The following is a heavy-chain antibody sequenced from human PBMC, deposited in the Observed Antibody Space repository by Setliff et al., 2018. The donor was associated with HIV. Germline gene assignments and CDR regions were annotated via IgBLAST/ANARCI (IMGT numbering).Heavy chain of an antibody. D-gene: IGHD6-13*01. Sequence: PSETLSLTCTVSGASISSHYWSWIRQSPGKELEWIGYIYSTGSTNYNPSLQSRVTISMVASRNQFSLKVTSVTAADTAVYYCARLPDINSWPFDYWARGTLVTVSS. CDR1: GASISSHY. CDR2: IYSTGST. CDR3: ARLPDINSWPFDY. J-gene: IGHJ4*02. V-gene: IGHV4-59*11.